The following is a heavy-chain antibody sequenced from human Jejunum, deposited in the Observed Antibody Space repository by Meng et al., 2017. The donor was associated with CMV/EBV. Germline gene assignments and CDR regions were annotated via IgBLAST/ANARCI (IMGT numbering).Heavy chain of an antibody. D-gene: IGHD3-10*01. V-gene: IGHV3-20*03. CDR1: GDG. J-gene: IGHJ3*02. Sequence: GDGMSWVRQAPGKGLEWVSGINWNGGSTGYADSVKGRFTISRDNAKNSLYLQMNSLRAEDTALYYCARGLALLWFGELFPGQDAFDIWGQGTMVTVSS. CDR2: INWNGGST. CDR3: ARGLALLWFGELFPGQDAFDI.